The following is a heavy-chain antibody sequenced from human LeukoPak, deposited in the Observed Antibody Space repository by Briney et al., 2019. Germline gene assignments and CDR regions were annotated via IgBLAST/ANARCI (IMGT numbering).Heavy chain of an antibody. J-gene: IGHJ4*02. Sequence: PSETLSLTCTVSGGSISGSRYYWGWIRQPPGKGLEWIGSMYYSGSTYYNPSLKSRVTILVDTSKNQFSLKMRSVTAADTAVYYCARHDKKSAADGTEFDYCGRGTLVAVSS. D-gene: IGHD6-13*01. CDR3: ARHDKKSAADGTEFDY. CDR2: MYYSGST. CDR1: GGSISGSRYY. V-gene: IGHV4-39*01.